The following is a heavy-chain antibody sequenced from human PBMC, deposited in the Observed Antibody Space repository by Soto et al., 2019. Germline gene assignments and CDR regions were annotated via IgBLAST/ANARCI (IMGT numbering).Heavy chain of an antibody. Sequence: AESLKISCKASGYSFAGYWITWVRQKPGKGVEWMGRIDPSDSQTYYSPSFRGHVTISATKSITTVFLQWSSLRASDTAMYYCARQIYDSDTGPNFQYYFDSWGQGTPVTVSS. J-gene: IGHJ4*02. V-gene: IGHV5-10-1*01. CDR2: IDPSDSQT. D-gene: IGHD3-22*01. CDR1: GYSFAGYW. CDR3: ARQIYDSDTGPNFQYYFDS.